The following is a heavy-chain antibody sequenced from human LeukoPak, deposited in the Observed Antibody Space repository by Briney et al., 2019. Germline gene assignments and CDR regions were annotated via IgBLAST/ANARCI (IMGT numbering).Heavy chain of an antibody. CDR3: ARGYGVVVVAAEFDY. CDR1: GGTFSSYT. D-gene: IGHD2-15*01. Sequence: SSVEVSCKAPGGTFSSYTISWVRQAPGQGLEWMGRIIPILGIANYAQKFQGRVTITADKSTSTAYMELSSLRSEDTAVYYCARGYGVVVVAAEFDYWGQGTLVTVSS. CDR2: IIPILGIA. V-gene: IGHV1-69*02. J-gene: IGHJ4*02.